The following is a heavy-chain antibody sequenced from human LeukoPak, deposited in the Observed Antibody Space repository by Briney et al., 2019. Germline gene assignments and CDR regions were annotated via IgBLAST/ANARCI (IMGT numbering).Heavy chain of an antibody. D-gene: IGHD6-13*01. J-gene: IGHJ4*02. CDR1: GFTFSSYV. CDR3: AREWPYSSSWSSFDS. CDR2: ISYDGSNE. Sequence: PGRSLRLSCAASGFTFSSYVMHWVRQAPGKGLEWVALISYDGSNEYYADSVKGRFTISRDNAKNSLYLQMNSLRAEDTARYYCAREWPYSSSWSSFDSWGQGIMVTVSS. V-gene: IGHV3-30*04.